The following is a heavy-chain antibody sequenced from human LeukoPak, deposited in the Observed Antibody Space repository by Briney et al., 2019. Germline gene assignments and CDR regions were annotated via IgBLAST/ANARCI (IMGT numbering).Heavy chain of an antibody. J-gene: IGHJ4*01. V-gene: IGHV3-43*02. D-gene: IGHD3-22*01. CDR2: ISVVGGLT. CDR1: GFTFGDYA. Sequence: GGSLRLSCVVSGFTFGDYAVHWVRQAPGKGLEWASLISVVGGLTYYSDSVKGLFTISRDNSKNSLYLEMNRLRTEHTALYYCAKEGHYYDSGGYYPRYFEYWGHRTLVTVSS. CDR3: AKEGHYYDSGGYYPRYFEY.